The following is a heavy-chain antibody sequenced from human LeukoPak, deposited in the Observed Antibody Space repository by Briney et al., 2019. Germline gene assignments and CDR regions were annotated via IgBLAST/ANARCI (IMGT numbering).Heavy chain of an antibody. CDR2: VSGSGGST. V-gene: IGHV3-23*01. J-gene: IGHJ3*01. CDR3: AKRMIRGVNHDAFDL. Sequence: GGSLRLSCAASGFPFGTYSMNWVRQAPGKGLEWVSAVSGSGGSTYYADSVRGLFTISRDNSKNTLYLQMNSLRAEDTAVYYCAKRMIRGVNHDAFDLWGQGTMVTVSS. D-gene: IGHD3-10*01. CDR1: GFPFGTYS.